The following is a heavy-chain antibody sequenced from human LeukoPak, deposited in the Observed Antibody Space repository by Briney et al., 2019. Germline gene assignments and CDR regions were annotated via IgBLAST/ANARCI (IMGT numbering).Heavy chain of an antibody. CDR3: ARGDYDVWSAPFVH. CDR2: ISPSGSTI. J-gene: IGHJ4*02. Sequence: PGGSLRLSCGASGFTFMSYEMNWVRLAPGKGLEWLSYISPSGSTIYYADSVKGRFTISIDNAKNSLYLQMNGLRVEDTAFYYCARGDYDVWSAPFVHWGQGTLVSVSS. D-gene: IGHD3-3*01. CDR1: GFTFMSYE. V-gene: IGHV3-48*03.